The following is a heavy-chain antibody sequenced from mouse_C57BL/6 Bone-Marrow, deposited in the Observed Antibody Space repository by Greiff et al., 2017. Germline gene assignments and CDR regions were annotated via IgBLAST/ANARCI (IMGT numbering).Heavy chain of an antibody. D-gene: IGHD1-2*01. V-gene: IGHV3-6*01. CDR1: GYSITSGYY. J-gene: IGHJ1*03. CDR2: IRYDGSN. CDR3: ATVTAALTAGEFDV. Sequence: ESGPGLVKPSQSLSLTCSVTGYSITSGYYWNWIRQFPGNKLEWMGYIRYDGSNNYNPTLKNRITVTRDTSKNPFFLQLNSVTTEDTATYYCATVTAALTAGEFDVWGTGTTVTVSS.